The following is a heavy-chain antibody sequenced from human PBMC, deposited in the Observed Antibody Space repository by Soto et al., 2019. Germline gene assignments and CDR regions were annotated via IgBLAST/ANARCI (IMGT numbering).Heavy chain of an antibody. CDR1: GFTFSNDW. CDR3: ARPSKKADGSGSFLFYYYYGMDV. Sequence: GGSLRLSCAASGFTFSNDWMHWVRQAAGKGLVWVSRINMDGSSIYYADSVKGRFTISRDNAKNTLYLQMNSLRDEDTAVYYCARPSKKADGSGSFLFYYYYGMDVWGQGTTVTVSS. V-gene: IGHV3-74*01. CDR2: INMDGSSI. D-gene: IGHD3-10*01. J-gene: IGHJ6*02.